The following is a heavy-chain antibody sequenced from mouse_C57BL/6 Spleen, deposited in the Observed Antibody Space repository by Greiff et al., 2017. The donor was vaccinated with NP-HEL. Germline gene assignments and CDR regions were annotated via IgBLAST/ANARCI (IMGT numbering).Heavy chain of an antibody. V-gene: IGHV1-50*01. J-gene: IGHJ3*01. Sequence: VQLQQSGAELVKPGASVKLSCKASGYTFTSYWMQWVKQRPGQGLERIGELDPSDSYTNYNQTFKGKATLTVDTSSSTAYMQPSRLTSEDSAVYYCARKGNYAIAYWGQGTLVTVSA. CDR2: LDPSDSYT. CDR3: ARKGNYAIAY. CDR1: GYTFTSYW. D-gene: IGHD2-4*01.